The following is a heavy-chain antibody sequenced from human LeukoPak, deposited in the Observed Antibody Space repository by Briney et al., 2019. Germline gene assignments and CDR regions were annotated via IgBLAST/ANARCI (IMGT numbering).Heavy chain of an antibody. Sequence: GASVKVSCKASGGTFSSYAISWVRQAPGQGLEWMGGIIPIFGTANYAQKFQGRVTITADESTSTAYMELSSLRSEDTAVYYCAREVRDPLRYFDWLSSPLDYWGQGTLVTVSS. D-gene: IGHD3-9*01. J-gene: IGHJ4*02. CDR3: AREVRDPLRYFDWLSSPLDY. V-gene: IGHV1-69*13. CDR1: GGTFSSYA. CDR2: IIPIFGTA.